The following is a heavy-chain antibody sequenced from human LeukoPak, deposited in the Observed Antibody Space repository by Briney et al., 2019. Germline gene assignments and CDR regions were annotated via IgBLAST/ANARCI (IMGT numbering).Heavy chain of an antibody. Sequence: SETLSLTCTVSGGSISSYYWSWIRQPPGKGLEWIGYIYYSGSTNYNPSLKSRVTISVDTSKNQFSLKLSSVTAADTAVYYCARVSGYCSSTSSYPYYYGMDVWGQGTTVTVSS. J-gene: IGHJ6*02. CDR1: GGSISSYY. CDR2: IYYSGST. CDR3: ARVSGYCSSTSSYPYYYGMDV. V-gene: IGHV4-59*01. D-gene: IGHD2-2*01.